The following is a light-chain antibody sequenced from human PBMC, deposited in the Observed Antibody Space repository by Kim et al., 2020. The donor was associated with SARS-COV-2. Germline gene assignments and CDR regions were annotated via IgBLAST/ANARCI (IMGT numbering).Light chain of an antibody. J-gene: IGLJ3*02. CDR2: RDS. CDR3: QVWDSSSWV. Sequence: ALGQTSSFTCGGNNIGSKNVHWYQQKPGRAPVLIIYRDSNRPSGIPERFSGSNAGNTATLTISRAQAGDEADYYCQVWDSSSWVFGGGTQLTVL. V-gene: IGLV3-9*01. CDR1: NIGSKN.